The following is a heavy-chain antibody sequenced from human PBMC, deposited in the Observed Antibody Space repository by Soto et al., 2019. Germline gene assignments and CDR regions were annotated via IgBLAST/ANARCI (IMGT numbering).Heavy chain of an antibody. CDR2: ISSSSSYI. J-gene: IGHJ6*02. CDR3: ERDKQWPSRGSYGMDV. D-gene: IGHD6-19*01. CDR1: GFTFSSYS. Sequence: EVQLVESGGGLVKPGGSLRLSCAASGFTFSSYSMNWVGQAPGKGLEWVSSISSSSSYIYYADSVKGRFTISRDNAKNSLYLQMNSLRAEDTAVYYCERDKQWPSRGSYGMDVWGQGTTVTVSS. V-gene: IGHV3-21*01.